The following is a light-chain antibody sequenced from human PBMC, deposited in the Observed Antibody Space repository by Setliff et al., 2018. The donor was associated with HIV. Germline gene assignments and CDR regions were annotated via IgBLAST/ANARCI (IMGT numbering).Light chain of an antibody. CDR2: ANN. CDR1: SSNIGSNT. CDR3: ASWDDSLNGHV. J-gene: IGLJ1*01. Sequence: QSVLTQPPSASGTPGQRVTFSCSGGSSNIGSNTVNWYHQLPGSAPKLLIFANNQRPSGVPDRFSGSRSGTSASLSISGLQSQDESDYYCASWDDSLNGHVFGTGTKVTVL. V-gene: IGLV1-44*01.